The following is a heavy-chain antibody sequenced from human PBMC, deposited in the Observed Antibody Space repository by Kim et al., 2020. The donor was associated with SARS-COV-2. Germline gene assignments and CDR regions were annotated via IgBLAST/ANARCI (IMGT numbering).Heavy chain of an antibody. D-gene: IGHD3-10*01. V-gene: IGHV4-61*01. CDR1: GGSVSSGSYY. J-gene: IGHJ2*01. CDR2: IYYSGST. Sequence: SETLSLTCTVSGGSVSSGSYYWSWIRQPPGKGLEWIGYIYYSGSTNYNPSLKSRVTISVDPSKNQFSLKLSSVTAADTAVYYCARDSFGSGSYYNSLVWYFDLWGRGTLVTVSS. CDR3: ARDSFGSGSYYNSLVWYFDL.